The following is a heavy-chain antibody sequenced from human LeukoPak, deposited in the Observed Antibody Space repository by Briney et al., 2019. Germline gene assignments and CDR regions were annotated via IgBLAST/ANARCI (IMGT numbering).Heavy chain of an antibody. CDR2: INPSGGST. CDR1: GYTFTSYY. CDR3: GRADTAMGKANDF. J-gene: IGHJ4*02. D-gene: IGHD5-18*01. V-gene: IGHV1-46*01. Sequence: ASVKISCKASGYTFTSYYMHWVRQAPGQGLEGMGIINPSGGSTSYAQKFQGRVTMTRDQSTSTLYMELSSLSSEDTAVYYCGRADTAMGKANDFWGQGTLVTVSS.